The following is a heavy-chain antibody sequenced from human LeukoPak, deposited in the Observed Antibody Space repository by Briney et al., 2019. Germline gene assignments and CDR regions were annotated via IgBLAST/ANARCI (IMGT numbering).Heavy chain of an antibody. V-gene: IGHV3-11*01. J-gene: IGHJ4*02. Sequence: GGSLRLSCAASGFTFSDYYMSWIRQAPGKGLEWVSYISSSGSTIYYADSVKGRFTISRDNSKNTLYLQMNSLRAEDTAVYYCAKEPGTRLYYFDYWGQGTLVTVSS. CDR3: AKEPGTRLYYFDY. D-gene: IGHD1-1*01. CDR1: GFTFSDYY. CDR2: ISSSGSTI.